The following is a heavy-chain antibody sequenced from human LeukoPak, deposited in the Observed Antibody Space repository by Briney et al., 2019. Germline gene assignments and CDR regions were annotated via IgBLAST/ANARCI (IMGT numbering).Heavy chain of an antibody. CDR2: INPNSGGT. CDR1: GYTFTSYG. D-gene: IGHD6-13*01. Sequence: ASVKVSCKASGYTFTSYGISWVRQAPGQGLEWMGWINPNSGGTNYAQKFQGRVTMTRDTSISTAYMELSRLRSDDTAVYYCARTAAAGKDAFDYWGQGTLVTVSS. CDR3: ARTAAAGKDAFDY. J-gene: IGHJ4*02. V-gene: IGHV1-2*02.